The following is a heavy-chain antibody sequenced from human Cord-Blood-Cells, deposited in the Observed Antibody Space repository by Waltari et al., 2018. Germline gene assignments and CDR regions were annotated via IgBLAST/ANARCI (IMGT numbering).Heavy chain of an antibody. Sequence: EVQLLESGGGLVQPGGSLRLSCAASGFTFSSYAMSWVRQAPGKGLEWVSAISCSGGSTYYGDSLKGRFTISRDNAKNTLYLQMNSLRAEDTAVYYCEKDRVAARFRYYYGMDVWGQGTTVTVSS. V-gene: IGHV3-23*01. CDR2: ISCSGGST. CDR1: GFTFSSYA. D-gene: IGHD6-6*01. J-gene: IGHJ6*02. CDR3: EKDRVAARFRYYYGMDV.